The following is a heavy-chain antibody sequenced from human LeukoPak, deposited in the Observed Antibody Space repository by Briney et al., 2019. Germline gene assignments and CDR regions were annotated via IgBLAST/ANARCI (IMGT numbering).Heavy chain of an antibody. CDR1: RFSFSDYD. Sequence: PGGSLRLSCRASRFSFSDYDMHWVRQAPGKGLEWVGRIKSKTDGGTTDYAAPVKGRFTISRDDSKNTLYLQMNSLKTEDTAVYYCTTGGYSYIYYFDYWGQGTLVTVSS. CDR2: IKSKTDGGTT. D-gene: IGHD5-18*01. J-gene: IGHJ4*02. V-gene: IGHV3-15*01. CDR3: TTGGYSYIYYFDY.